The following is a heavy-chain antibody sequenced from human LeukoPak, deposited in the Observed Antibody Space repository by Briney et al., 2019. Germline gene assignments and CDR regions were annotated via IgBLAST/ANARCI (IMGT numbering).Heavy chain of an antibody. D-gene: IGHD3-22*01. CDR3: AKDVESYYYDSSGYGN. Sequence: PGGSLRLSCAASGFTFSTYAMSWVRLAPGKGLEWVSAISGSGGSTYYADSVKGRFTIPRDNSKNTLYLQMNSLRAEDTAVYYCAKDVESYYYDSSGYGNWGQGTLVTVSS. V-gene: IGHV3-23*01. J-gene: IGHJ4*02. CDR2: ISGSGGST. CDR1: GFTFSTYA.